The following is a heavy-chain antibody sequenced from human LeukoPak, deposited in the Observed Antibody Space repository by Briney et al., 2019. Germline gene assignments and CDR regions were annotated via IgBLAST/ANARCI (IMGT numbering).Heavy chain of an antibody. D-gene: IGHD3-10*01. V-gene: IGHV3-15*01. CDR1: GVIYRGAW. CDR2: DTSKTNGETT. Sequence: GGPLRLLCVPSGVIYRGAWMVWLRQAPGKGMEWSGRDTSKTNGETTYYAAPVKGRFIISRYDSKSMLYLQMNSLKVEDSALDYCTTDLRSWGQGTLVTGAS. J-gene: IGHJ5*02. CDR3: TTDLRS.